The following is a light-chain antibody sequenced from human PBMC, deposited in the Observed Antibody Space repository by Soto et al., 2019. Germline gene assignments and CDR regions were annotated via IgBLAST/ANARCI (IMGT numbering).Light chain of an antibody. J-gene: IGKJ1*01. CDR2: AAS. CDR3: QQSYTSPWT. CDR1: QSIGTY. Sequence: DIQMTQSPSSLSASVGDRVTISCQASQSIGTYVSWYQQKPGRAPKLQIFAASNLQSGVPSRFSGSGSGTDFTLTIRSLQPEDFATYFCQQSYTSPWTFGQGTKVEIK. V-gene: IGKV1-39*01.